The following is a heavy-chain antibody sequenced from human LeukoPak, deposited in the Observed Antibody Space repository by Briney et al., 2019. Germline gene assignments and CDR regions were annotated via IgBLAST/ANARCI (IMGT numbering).Heavy chain of an antibody. CDR3: ASPSSSWPHYGMDV. D-gene: IGHD6-13*01. CDR2: IYSGGST. Sequence: PGGSLRLSCAASGFTVGSNYMSWVRQAPGKGLEWVSVIYSGGSTYYADSVKGRFTISRDNSKNTLYLQMNSLRAEDTAVYYCASPSSSWPHYGMDVWGQGITVTVSS. CDR1: GFTVGSNY. V-gene: IGHV3-66*02. J-gene: IGHJ6*02.